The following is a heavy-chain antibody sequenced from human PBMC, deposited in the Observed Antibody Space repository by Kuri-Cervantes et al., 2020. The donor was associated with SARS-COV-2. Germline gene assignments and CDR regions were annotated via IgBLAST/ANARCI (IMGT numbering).Heavy chain of an antibody. CDR3: ARVSGDSRFSYYMDV. CDR2: ISQSGNT. Sequence: SQTLSLTCAVSGGSISSGNFYWSWIRQPPGKGLEWIGYISQSGNTYYNPSLKSRVTISVDRSKNQFSLKVSSVSAADTAVYYCARVSGDSRFSYYMDVRGTGTTVTVSS. V-gene: IGHV4-30-2*01. CDR1: GGSISSGNFY. J-gene: IGHJ6*03. D-gene: IGHD7-27*01.